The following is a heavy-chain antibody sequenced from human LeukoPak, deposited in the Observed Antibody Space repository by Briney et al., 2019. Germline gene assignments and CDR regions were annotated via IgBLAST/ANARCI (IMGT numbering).Heavy chain of an antibody. CDR2: ITDDEDT. CDR3: AKVDYWSPENYFDS. D-gene: IGHD1-1*01. Sequence: PGGSLRLSCSASGFTFSSYAMTWVRQTPGKGLESVSVITDDEDTYYADSVKSRFTISRDNSQNTVFLQMTSLRVEDTAVYYCAKVDYWSPENYFDSWGRGTLVTVSS. J-gene: IGHJ4*02. V-gene: IGHV3-23*01. CDR1: GFTFSSYA.